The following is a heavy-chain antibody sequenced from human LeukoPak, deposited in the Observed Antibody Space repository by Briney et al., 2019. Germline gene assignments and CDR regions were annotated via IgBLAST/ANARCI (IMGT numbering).Heavy chain of an antibody. D-gene: IGHD5-18*01. J-gene: IGHJ5*02. CDR2: IKQDGSEK. CDR1: GFTFSSYW. Sequence: GGSLRLSCAASGFTFSSYWMSWVRQAPEKGLEWVANIKQDGSEKYYVDSVKGRFTISRDNAKNSLYLQMNSLRAEDTAVYYCARWYSYGYWSWFDPWGQGNLVTVSS. CDR3: ARWYSYGYWSWFDP. V-gene: IGHV3-7*01.